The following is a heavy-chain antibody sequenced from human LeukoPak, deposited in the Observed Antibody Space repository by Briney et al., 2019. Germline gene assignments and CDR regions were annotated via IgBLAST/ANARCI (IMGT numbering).Heavy chain of an antibody. CDR2: ISAYNGNT. V-gene: IGHV1-18*04. CDR1: GYTFTSYG. Sequence: ASVKVSCKASGYTFTSYGISWVRQAPGQGLEWMGWISAYNGNTNYAQKLQGRVTMTTDTSTSTAYMELRSLRSDDAAVYYCARCIAAAGPRYYGMDVWGKGTTVTASS. D-gene: IGHD6-13*01. J-gene: IGHJ6*04. CDR3: ARCIAAAGPRYYGMDV.